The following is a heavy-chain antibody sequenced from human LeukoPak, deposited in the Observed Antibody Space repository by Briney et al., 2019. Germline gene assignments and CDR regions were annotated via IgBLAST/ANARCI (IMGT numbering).Heavy chain of an antibody. CDR2: ISYDGSNK. J-gene: IGHJ5*02. Sequence: SGGSLRLSCAASGFTFSSYGMHWVRQAPGKGLEWVAVISYDGSNKYYADSVKGRFTISRDNSKNTLYLQMNSLRAEDTAVYYCAKGYGVSYNWFDPWGQGTLVTVSS. CDR1: GFTFSSYG. CDR3: AKGYGVSYNWFDP. V-gene: IGHV3-30*18. D-gene: IGHD4-17*01.